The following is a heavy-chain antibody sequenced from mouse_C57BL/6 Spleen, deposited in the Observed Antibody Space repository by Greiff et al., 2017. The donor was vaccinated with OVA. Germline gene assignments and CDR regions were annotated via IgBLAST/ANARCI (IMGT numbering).Heavy chain of an antibody. Sequence: EVQLVESEGGLVQPGSSMKLSCTASGFTFSDYYMAWVRQVPEKGLEWVANINYDGSSTYYLDSLKSRFIISRDNAKNILYLQMSSLKSEDTATYYCAREDYDYDGGAMDYWGQGTSVTVSS. J-gene: IGHJ4*01. V-gene: IGHV5-16*01. CDR2: INYDGSST. CDR3: AREDYDYDGGAMDY. CDR1: GFTFSDYY. D-gene: IGHD2-4*01.